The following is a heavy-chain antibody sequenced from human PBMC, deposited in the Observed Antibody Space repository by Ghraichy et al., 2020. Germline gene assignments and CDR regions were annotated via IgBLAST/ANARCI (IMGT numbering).Heavy chain of an antibody. J-gene: IGHJ6*02. CDR1: GFTFSSYW. Sequence: GGSLRLSCAASGFTFSSYWMHWVRQAPGKGLVWVSRINSDGSSTSYADSVKGRFTITRDNAKNTLYLQMHSLRAEDTAVYYCARDLHRKEMMGVLRYFDSHPGDGMDVWGQGTTVTVSS. CDR2: INSDGSST. CDR3: ARDLHRKEMMGVLRYFDSHPGDGMDV. V-gene: IGHV3-74*01. D-gene: IGHD3-9*01.